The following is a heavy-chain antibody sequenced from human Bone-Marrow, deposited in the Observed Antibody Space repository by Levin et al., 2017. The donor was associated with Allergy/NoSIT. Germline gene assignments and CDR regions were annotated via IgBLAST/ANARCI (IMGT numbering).Heavy chain of an antibody. CDR1: GFTFSSYA. Sequence: SCAASGFTFSSYAMSWVRQAPGKGLEWVSAISGSGGSTYYADSVKGRFTISRDNSKNTLYLQMNSLRAEDTAVYYCAKVKQREYYFDYWGQGTLVTVSS. V-gene: IGHV3-23*01. CDR3: AKVKQREYYFDY. CDR2: ISGSGGST. J-gene: IGHJ4*02. D-gene: IGHD6-25*01.